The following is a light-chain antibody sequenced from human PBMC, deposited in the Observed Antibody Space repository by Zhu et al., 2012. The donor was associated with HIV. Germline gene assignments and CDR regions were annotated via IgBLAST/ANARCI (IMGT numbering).Light chain of an antibody. CDR1: QGISNH. CDR3: QHLTLYPT. J-gene: IGKJ4*01. Sequence: DIQLTQSPSFLSASVGDRVTITCRASQGISNHLASRYHQKPGKAPKLLIYGASVLQSGVPSRFSGSGSGTEFTLTISSLQPEDFATYFCQHLTLYPTFGGGSKVEIK. CDR2: GAS. V-gene: IGKV1-9*01.